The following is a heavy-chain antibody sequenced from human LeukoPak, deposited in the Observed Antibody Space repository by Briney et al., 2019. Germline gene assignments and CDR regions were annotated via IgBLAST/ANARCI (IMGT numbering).Heavy chain of an antibody. CDR1: GFTLSTNA. D-gene: IGHD6-19*01. Sequence: GGSLRLSCLTSGFTLSTNAMSWVRQAPGKGLEWVANINQPGSERYYVDSVKGRFTISRDNAKNSLYLEMSSLRADDTAVYFCVRENHDSGWSFDYWGQGTLVTVSS. V-gene: IGHV3-7*01. J-gene: IGHJ4*02. CDR2: INQPGSER. CDR3: VRENHDSGWSFDY.